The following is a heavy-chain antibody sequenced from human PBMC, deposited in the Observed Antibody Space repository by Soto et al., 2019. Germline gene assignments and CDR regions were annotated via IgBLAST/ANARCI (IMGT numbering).Heavy chain of an antibody. Sequence: KTSETLSLTCTVSGGSISSSDYYWSWLRQPPGKGLEWIGYIYYSGSTYYNPSLKSRVTISVDTSKNQFSLKLSSVTAADTAVYYCARLRGAALRFFDYWGQGTLVTVSS. CDR2: IYYSGST. V-gene: IGHV4-30-4*01. J-gene: IGHJ4*02. CDR1: GGSISSSDYY. D-gene: IGHD3-3*01. CDR3: ARLRGAALRFFDY.